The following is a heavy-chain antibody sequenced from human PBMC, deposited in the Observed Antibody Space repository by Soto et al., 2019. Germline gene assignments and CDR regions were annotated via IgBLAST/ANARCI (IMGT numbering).Heavy chain of an antibody. V-gene: IGHV1-18*04. CDR2: ISAYNGNK. CDR1: GYTFTSYG. CDR3: ARVNVVVVPAAKYNCFDP. Sequence: ASVQVSCKESGYTFTSYGISWVRQAPGQGLEGMGWISAYNGNKNYAQKLQGRVTMTTDTSTSTSYMELRSLRSDDTAVYYCARVNVVVVPAAKYNCFDPWGQGTLVTVSS. J-gene: IGHJ5*02. D-gene: IGHD2-2*01.